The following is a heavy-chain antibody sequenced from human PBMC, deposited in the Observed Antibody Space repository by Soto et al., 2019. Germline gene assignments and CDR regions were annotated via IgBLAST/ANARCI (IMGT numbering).Heavy chain of an antibody. CDR2: INHSGST. CDR1: GGSFSGYY. J-gene: IGHJ4*02. V-gene: IGHV4-34*01. CDR3: ARVSREYCSGGSCYGRSSKKIDY. D-gene: IGHD2-15*01. Sequence: PSETLSLTCAVYGGSFSGYYWSWIRQPPGKGLEWIGEINHSGSTNYNPSLKSRVTISVDTSKNQFSLKLSSVTAEDTAVYYCARVSREYCSGGSCYGRSSKKIDYWGQGTLVTVSS.